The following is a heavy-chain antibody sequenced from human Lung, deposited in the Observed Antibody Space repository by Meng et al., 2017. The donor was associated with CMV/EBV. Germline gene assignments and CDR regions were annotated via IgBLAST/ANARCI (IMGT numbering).Heavy chain of an antibody. V-gene: IGHV3-7*01. CDR1: GFTFSSYW. CDR3: ARARNDYRINWYFDL. D-gene: IGHD4-11*01. Sequence: GESLKISCAASGFTFSSYWMSWVRQAPGKGLEWVANIKQDGSEKYYVDSVKGRFTISRDNAKNSLYLQMNSLRAEDTAVYYCARARNDYRINWYFDLWGRGNXVNVSS. J-gene: IGHJ2*01. CDR2: IKQDGSEK.